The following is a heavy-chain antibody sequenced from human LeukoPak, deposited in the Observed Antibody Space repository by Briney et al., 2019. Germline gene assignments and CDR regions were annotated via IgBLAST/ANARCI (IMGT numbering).Heavy chain of an antibody. CDR3: AKDAQRGFDYSNSLEY. V-gene: IGHV3-33*06. J-gene: IGHJ4*02. CDR1: KFTFSHYG. Sequence: GGSLRLSCAASKFTFSHYGMHWVRQAPGKGLQWVAVIWSDGSNQYYADSVKGRFTISRDNSNNVVYLQMNSLRADDTGVYYCAKDAQRGFDYSNSLEYWGQGALVTVSS. D-gene: IGHD4-11*01. CDR2: IWSDGSNQ.